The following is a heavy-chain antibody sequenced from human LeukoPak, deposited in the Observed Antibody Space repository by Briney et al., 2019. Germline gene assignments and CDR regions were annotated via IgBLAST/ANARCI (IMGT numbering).Heavy chain of an antibody. CDR3: TRPGIAVADPDY. Sequence: GGSLKLSCAASGFTLSGSAMHWVRQASGKGLEWVGRIRSKANSYATAYAASVKGRFTISRDDSKNTVYLQMNSLKTEDTAVYYCTRPGIAVADPDYWGQGTLVTVSS. CDR2: IRSKANSYAT. V-gene: IGHV3-73*01. J-gene: IGHJ4*02. CDR1: GFTLSGSA. D-gene: IGHD6-19*01.